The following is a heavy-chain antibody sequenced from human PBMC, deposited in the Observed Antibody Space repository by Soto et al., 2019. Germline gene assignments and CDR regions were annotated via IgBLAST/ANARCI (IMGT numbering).Heavy chain of an antibody. Sequence: EVQLVESGGGLVKPGGSLRLSCTASGFAFNTYSMNWVRQAPGKGLEWVSSINEDSTYIYYADSLRGRITISRDNAKDSLFLQMNSLRPDHTAVYYCVRDLGRYFRSGYMDLWGDGARVTVSS. CDR2: INEDSTYI. D-gene: IGHD3-9*01. J-gene: IGHJ6*03. CDR3: VRDLGRYFRSGYMDL. CDR1: GFAFNTYS. V-gene: IGHV3-21*02.